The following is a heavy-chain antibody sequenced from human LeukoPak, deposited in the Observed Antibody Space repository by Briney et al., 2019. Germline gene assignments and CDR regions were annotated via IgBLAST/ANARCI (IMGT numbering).Heavy chain of an antibody. D-gene: IGHD6-13*01. CDR1: GFTFSSYA. CDR2: ISYDGSNK. V-gene: IGHV3-30-3*01. CDR3: ARDRVLARYSSSWYERGRYYYYGMDV. J-gene: IGHJ6*02. Sequence: GGSLRLSCAASGFTFSSYAMHWVRQAPGKGLEWVAVISYDGSNKYYADSVKGRFTISRDNSKNTLYLQMNSLRAEDTAVYYCARDRVLARYSSSWYERGRYYYYGMDVWGQGTTVTVSS.